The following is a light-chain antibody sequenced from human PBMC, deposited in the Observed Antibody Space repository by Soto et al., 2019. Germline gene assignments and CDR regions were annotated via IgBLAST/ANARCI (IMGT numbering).Light chain of an antibody. V-gene: IGKV1-5*03. CDR2: KAS. J-gene: IGKJ2*01. CDR1: ESISSW. CDR3: QQYNSYSYT. Sequence: DIQMTQSPSTLSASVGERVTITCRTRESISSWLAWYQQKPGKAPKLLIYKASSLESGVPSRFSGSGSGTEFTLTISTLQPDDFATYYCQQYNSYSYTFGQGTKLEIK.